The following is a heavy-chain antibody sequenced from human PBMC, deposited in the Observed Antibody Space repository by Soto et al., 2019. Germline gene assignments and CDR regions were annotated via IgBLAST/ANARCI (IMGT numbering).Heavy chain of an antibody. CDR1: GGSIRSAGYY. CDR2: IQYSAST. CDR3: VRAFEQIAGYSAAWIFDS. Sequence: QVYLQESGPGLVKPSQTLTLTCTVSGGSIRSAGYYWTWIRQHPGMGLEWIGHIQYSASTRYNPALKSRVAISLDTSKDHFSLTIPSVAAADTAVFYCVRAFEQIAGYSAAWIFDSWGQGTLVSVSS. V-gene: IGHV4-31*03. J-gene: IGHJ4*02. D-gene: IGHD4-4*01.